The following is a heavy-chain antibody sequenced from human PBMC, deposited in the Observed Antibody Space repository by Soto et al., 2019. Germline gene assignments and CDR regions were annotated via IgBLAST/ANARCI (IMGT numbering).Heavy chain of an antibody. J-gene: IGHJ4*02. CDR2: IKHSGST. CDR3: ARGVASVVTSYFDY. Sequence: QVQLQQWGAGLLKPSETLSLTCAVYGGSFSGYYWSWIRQPPGKGLEWIGEIKHSGSTNYNPSLKSRGTIAVDTSTNQFSLKLSSVTAADTAVYYCARGVASVVTSYFDYWGQGTLVTVSS. D-gene: IGHD2-21*02. V-gene: IGHV4-34*01. CDR1: GGSFSGYY.